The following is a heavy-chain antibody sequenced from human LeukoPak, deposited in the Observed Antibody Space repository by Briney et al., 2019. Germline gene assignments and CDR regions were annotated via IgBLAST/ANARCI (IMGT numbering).Heavy chain of an antibody. CDR2: IKEDGGDK. D-gene: IGHD6-19*01. J-gene: IGHJ4*02. V-gene: IGHV3-7*05. CDR1: GFTFSKSW. Sequence: AGGSLRLSCAASGFTFSKSWMTWVRQAPGKGLQWVAHIKEDGGDKYYVDSVKGRFTIPRDNGKTSVYLQMNSLRAEDTAVYYCATWSSGWQFDYWGQGILVSVSS. CDR3: ATWSSGWQFDY.